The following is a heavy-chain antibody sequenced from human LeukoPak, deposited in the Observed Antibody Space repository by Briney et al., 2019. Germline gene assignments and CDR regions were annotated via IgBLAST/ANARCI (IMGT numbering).Heavy chain of an antibody. CDR2: ISSSSSYI. Sequence: GGSLRLSCAASGFTFSSYSMNWVRQAPGKGLEWVSSISSSSSYIYYADSVKGRFTISRDNAKNSLYLQMNSLRAEDTAVYYCAKGAVVVAATGEFDPWGQGTLVTVSS. V-gene: IGHV3-21*04. CDR3: AKGAVVVAATGEFDP. CDR1: GFTFSSYS. J-gene: IGHJ5*02. D-gene: IGHD2-15*01.